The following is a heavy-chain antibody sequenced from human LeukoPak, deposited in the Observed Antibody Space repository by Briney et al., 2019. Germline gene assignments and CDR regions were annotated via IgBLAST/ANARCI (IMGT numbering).Heavy chain of an antibody. D-gene: IGHD1/OR15-1a*01. V-gene: IGHV3-53*01. CDR2: IYSGGST. Sequence: GGSLRLSCAASGFTVSSNYMSWVRQAPGKGLEWVSVIYSGGSTYYADSVKGRFTISRDNSKNTVYLQMNSLRAEDTAVYYCARNIWNTFDIWGQGTMVTASS. J-gene: IGHJ3*02. CDR3: ARNIWNTFDI. CDR1: GFTVSSNY.